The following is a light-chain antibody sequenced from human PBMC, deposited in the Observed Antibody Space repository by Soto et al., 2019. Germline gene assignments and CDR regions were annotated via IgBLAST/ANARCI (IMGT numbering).Light chain of an antibody. J-gene: IGKJ2*01. CDR1: QDIKDF. CDR3: QQYDGLPPYT. Sequence: DIQMTQSPSSLSASVGDRVTITCQASQDIKDFLNWYQQKPGKAPKLLIYDASNLQPGVPSRCSGRASGPDFTFTIASLQPEYIATYYCQQYDGLPPYTFGQGTKLEIK. CDR2: DAS. V-gene: IGKV1-33*01.